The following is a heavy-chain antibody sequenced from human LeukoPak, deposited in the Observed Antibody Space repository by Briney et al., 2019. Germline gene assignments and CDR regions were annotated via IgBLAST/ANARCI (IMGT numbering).Heavy chain of an antibody. V-gene: IGHV4-34*01. J-gene: IGHJ4*02. D-gene: IGHD3-22*01. CDR3: ARGLPFHYYDSSGFPEPDFDY. CDR2: INHSGST. CDR1: GFTFSSYS. Sequence: LRLSCAASGFTFSSYSMNWVRQPPGKGLEWIGEINHSGSTNYNPSLKSRVTISVDTSKNQFSLKLSSVTAADTAVYYCARGLPFHYYDSSGFPEPDFDYWGQGTLVTVSS.